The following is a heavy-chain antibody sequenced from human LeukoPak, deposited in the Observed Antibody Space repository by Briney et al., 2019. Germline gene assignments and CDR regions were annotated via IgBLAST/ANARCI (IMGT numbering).Heavy chain of an antibody. J-gene: IGHJ4*02. CDR2: IYSGCST. D-gene: IGHD5-24*01. CDR3: ARGREEMATNPFDY. CDR1: GFTVSSNY. Sequence: GGSLRLSCAASGFTVSSNYMSWVRQATGKGLEGVAVIYSGCSTYYADSVQGRYSNSRHNSKNTLYLQMNSRRAEDTAVYYCARGREEMATNPFDYWGQGTLVTVSS. V-gene: IGHV3-53*04.